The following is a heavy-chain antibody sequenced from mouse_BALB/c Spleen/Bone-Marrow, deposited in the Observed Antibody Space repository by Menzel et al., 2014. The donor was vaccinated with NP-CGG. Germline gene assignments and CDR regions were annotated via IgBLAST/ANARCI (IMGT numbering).Heavy chain of an antibody. J-gene: IGHJ4*01. Sequence: EVKVVESGGGLVQPKGSLKLSCAASGFTFNTYAMNWVRQAPGKGLEWVARIRSKSKNYATYYADSVKDRFTISRDDSQNMVYLQMNKVKTEDTAMYYCVRHGVYGMDDWGQGTSVTVSS. CDR2: IRSKSKNYAT. CDR3: VRHGVYGMDD. CDR1: GFTFNTYA. V-gene: IGHV10-1*02.